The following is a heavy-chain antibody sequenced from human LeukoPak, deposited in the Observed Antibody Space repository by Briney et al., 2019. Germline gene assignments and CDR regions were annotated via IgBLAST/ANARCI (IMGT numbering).Heavy chain of an antibody. CDR1: GGSISSGGYS. J-gene: IGHJ4*02. V-gene: IGHV4-30-2*01. D-gene: IGHD3-9*01. Sequence: SETLSLTCAVSGGSISSGGYSWSWIRQPPGKGLEWIGYIYHSGSTYYNPSLKSRVTISVDRSKNQFSLKLSSVTAADTAVYYCARGNYDILTGYWFFDYWGQGTLVTVSS. CDR3: ARGNYDILTGYWFFDY. CDR2: IYHSGST.